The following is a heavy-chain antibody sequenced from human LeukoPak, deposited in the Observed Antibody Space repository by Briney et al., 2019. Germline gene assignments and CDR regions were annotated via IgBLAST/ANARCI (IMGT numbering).Heavy chain of an antibody. J-gene: IGHJ4*02. CDR3: ARATGQWLPSYDY. CDR2: IIPIFGTA. V-gene: IGHV1-69*05. CDR1: GGTFSSYA. D-gene: IGHD6-19*01. Sequence: SVKVSCKASGGTFSSYAIGWVRQAPGQGLEWMGGIIPIFGTANYAQKFQGRVTITTDESTSTAYMELSSLRSEDTAVYYCARATGQWLPSYDYWGQGTLVTVSS.